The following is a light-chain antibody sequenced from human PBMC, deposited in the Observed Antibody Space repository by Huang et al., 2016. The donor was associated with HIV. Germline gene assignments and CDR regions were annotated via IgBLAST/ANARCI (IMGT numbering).Light chain of an antibody. CDR1: QSVSRGY. Sequence: EIVLTQSPGTLSLSPGERATLSCRASQSVSRGYLAWYQQKPGQAPRRLMYGASSRATGIPDRFGGSGAGTDFTLTISRLEPEDFAVYYCQQYGTSWTFGQGTKVEIK. CDR2: GAS. CDR3: QQYGTSWT. J-gene: IGKJ1*01. V-gene: IGKV3-20*01.